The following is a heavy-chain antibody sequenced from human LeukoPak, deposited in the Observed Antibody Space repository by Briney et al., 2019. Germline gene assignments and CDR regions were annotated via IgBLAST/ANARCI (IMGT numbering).Heavy chain of an antibody. CDR3: AKGKGSSSSSIDY. Sequence: GGSLRLSCAASGFTFNTYAMSCVRQAPGKGLEWVSAISGSAGSTYYADSVKGRFTISRDNSKNILYLQIHSLRAEDTAVYYCAKGKGSSSSSIDYWGQGTLVTVSS. CDR2: ISGSAGST. D-gene: IGHD2-15*01. CDR1: GFTFNTYA. J-gene: IGHJ4*02. V-gene: IGHV3-23*01.